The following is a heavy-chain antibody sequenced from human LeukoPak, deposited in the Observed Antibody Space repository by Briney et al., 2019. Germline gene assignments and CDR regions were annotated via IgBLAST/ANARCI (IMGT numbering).Heavy chain of an antibody. D-gene: IGHD6-13*01. J-gene: IGHJ4*02. Sequence: SETLSLTCTVSGGSMSSYYWSWIRQSPRTGLEWIGYIYYSGTTNYNPSLKSRVTISVDTSKSQFSLKLSSVTAADTAIYYCARRSLRNSSWDSRGQGTLVTVSS. V-gene: IGHV4-59*08. CDR2: IYYSGTT. CDR3: ARRSLRNSSWDS. CDR1: GGSMSSYY.